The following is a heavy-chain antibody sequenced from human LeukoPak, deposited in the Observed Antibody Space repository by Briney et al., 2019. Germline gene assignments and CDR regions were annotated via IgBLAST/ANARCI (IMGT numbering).Heavy chain of an antibody. J-gene: IGHJ6*03. CDR1: GFTFSDYY. Sequence: GGSLRLSCAASGFTFSDYYMSWIRQAPGKGLEWVSYISSSGSTIYYADSVKGRFTISRDNSKNTLYLQMNSLRAEDTAVYYCAKGAIAVAGTSYYYYMDVWGKGTTVTISS. D-gene: IGHD6-19*01. CDR2: ISSSGSTI. CDR3: AKGAIAVAGTSYYYYMDV. V-gene: IGHV3-11*01.